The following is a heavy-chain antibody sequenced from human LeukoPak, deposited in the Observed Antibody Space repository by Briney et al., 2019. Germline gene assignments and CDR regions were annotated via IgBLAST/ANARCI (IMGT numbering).Heavy chain of an antibody. J-gene: IGHJ3*02. Sequence: PSETLSLTCTVSGGSISSSSYYWGWIRQPPGKGLEWIGSIYYSGSTYYNPSLKSRVTISVDTSKNQFSLKLSSVTAADTAVYYCARDPGYCRSTTCYGGAFDIWGQGTMVTVSS. CDR1: GGSISSSSYY. D-gene: IGHD2-2*01. V-gene: IGHV4-39*02. CDR3: ARDPGYCRSTTCYGGAFDI. CDR2: IYYSGST.